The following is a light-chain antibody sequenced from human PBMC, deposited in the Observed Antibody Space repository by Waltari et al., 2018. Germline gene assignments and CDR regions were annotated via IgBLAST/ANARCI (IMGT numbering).Light chain of an antibody. V-gene: IGLV10-54*04. CDR2: RND. Sequence: QAGLTQPPSVSMALGQTATVTCTGNHNHVGNQGGSWLQHHQGHPPNLLSYRNDNRPSGISERFSASRSGNTASLTITGLQPDDEADYYCSSWDKNLVAVVFGGGTKVTVL. CDR1: HNHVGNQG. J-gene: IGLJ3*02. CDR3: SSWDKNLVAVV.